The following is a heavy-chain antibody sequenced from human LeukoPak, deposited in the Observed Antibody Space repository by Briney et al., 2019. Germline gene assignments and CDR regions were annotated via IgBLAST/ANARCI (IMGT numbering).Heavy chain of an antibody. CDR1: GGSISSYY. D-gene: IGHD2-2*01. CDR3: ARGSFIVVVPAADNWFDP. CDR2: IYTSGST. V-gene: IGHV4-4*09. Sequence: SETLSLTCTVSGGSISSYYWSWIRQPPGKGLEWIGYIYTSGSTYYNPSLKSRVTISVDTSKNQFSLKLSSVTAADTAVYYCARGSFIVVVPAADNWFDPWGQGTLVTVSS. J-gene: IGHJ5*02.